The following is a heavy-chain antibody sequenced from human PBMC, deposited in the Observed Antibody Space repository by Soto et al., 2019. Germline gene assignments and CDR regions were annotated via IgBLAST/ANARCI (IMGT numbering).Heavy chain of an antibody. Sequence: ASVKVSCKASGYTFTSYAMHWVRQAPGQGLEWMGWINTNTGNPTYAQGFTGRFVFSLDTSVSTAYLQICSLKAEDTAVYYCAREFYSSSWYVSLSYYGMDVWGQGTTVTVSS. CDR3: AREFYSSSWYVSLSYYGMDV. J-gene: IGHJ6*02. CDR1: GYTFTSYA. CDR2: INTNTGNP. V-gene: IGHV7-4-1*01. D-gene: IGHD6-13*01.